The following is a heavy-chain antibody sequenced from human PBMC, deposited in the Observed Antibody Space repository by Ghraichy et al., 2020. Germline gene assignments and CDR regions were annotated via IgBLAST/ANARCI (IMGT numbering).Heavy chain of an antibody. D-gene: IGHD4-17*01. CDR1: GFTFSSYA. V-gene: IGHV3-30*04. Sequence: SLNISCAASGFTFSSYAMHWVRQAPGKGLEWVAVISYDGSNKYYADSVKGRFTISRDNSKNTLYLQMNSLRAEDTAVYYYARDRSGPYYGDPLGGAFDIWGQGTMVTVSS. CDR2: ISYDGSNK. J-gene: IGHJ3*02. CDR3: ARDRSGPYYGDPLGGAFDI.